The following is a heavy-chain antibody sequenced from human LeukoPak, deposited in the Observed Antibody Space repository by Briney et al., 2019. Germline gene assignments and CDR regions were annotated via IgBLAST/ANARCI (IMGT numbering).Heavy chain of an antibody. J-gene: IGHJ6*04. CDR3: ARECIAARRPNFLDV. Sequence: SETLSLTCTVSGGSISSYYWSWIRQPPGKGLEWIGYIYYSGSTNYNPSLKSRVTISVDTSKNQFSLKLSSVTAADTAVYYCARECIAARRPNFLDVWGKGTTVTVSS. CDR2: IYYSGST. CDR1: GGSISSYY. V-gene: IGHV4-59*12. D-gene: IGHD6-6*01.